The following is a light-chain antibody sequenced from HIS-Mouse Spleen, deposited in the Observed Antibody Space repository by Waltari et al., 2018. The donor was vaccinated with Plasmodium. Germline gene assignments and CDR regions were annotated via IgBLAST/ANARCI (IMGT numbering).Light chain of an antibody. CDR3: QVWDSSWV. J-gene: IGLJ3*02. CDR1: NIGSKS. V-gene: IGLV3-21*02. Sequence: SYVLTQPPSVSVAPGQTARITCGGNNIGSKSGHWYQQKPGQAPVLVVYDDSDRPSGSPERFSGCNSGNTATLTISRVEAGDEADYYCQVWDSSWVFGGGTKLTVL. CDR2: DDS.